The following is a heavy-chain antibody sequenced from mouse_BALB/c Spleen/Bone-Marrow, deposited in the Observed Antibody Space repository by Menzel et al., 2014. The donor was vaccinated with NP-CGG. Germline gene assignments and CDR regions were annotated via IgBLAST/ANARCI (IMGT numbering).Heavy chain of an antibody. Sequence: EVMLVESGGGLVQPGGSLRLSCATSGFTFTDYYMNWVRQPPGKALEWLGFIRNKANGYTTEYSASVKGRLTISRDNSQNILYLQMNTRRAEDSATYYCARDKGRVFFDYWGQGTTLTVSS. CDR1: GFTFTDYY. V-gene: IGHV7-3*02. CDR2: IRNKANGYTT. CDR3: ARDKGRVFFDY. J-gene: IGHJ2*01.